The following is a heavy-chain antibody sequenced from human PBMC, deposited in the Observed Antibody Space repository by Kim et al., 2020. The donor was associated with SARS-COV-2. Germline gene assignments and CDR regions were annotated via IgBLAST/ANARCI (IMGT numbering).Heavy chain of an antibody. V-gene: IGHV3-30*18. CDR2: ISYDGSNK. Sequence: GGSLRLSCAASGFIFSSYGMHWVRQAPGKGLEWVAVISYDGSNKYYADSVKGRFTISRDNSKNTLYLQMNSLRAEDTAVYYCAKDKGHYGSGSPADYWGPGTLVTVSS. CDR1: GFIFSSYG. J-gene: IGHJ4*02. CDR3: AKDKGHYGSGSPADY. D-gene: IGHD3-10*01.